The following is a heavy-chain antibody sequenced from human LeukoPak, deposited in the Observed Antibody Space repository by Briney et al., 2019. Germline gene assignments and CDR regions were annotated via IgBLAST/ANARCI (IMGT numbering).Heavy chain of an antibody. CDR3: AKYSSGMDV. CDR1: AFSVTRNY. CDR2: ISGSGGST. V-gene: IGHV3-23*01. Sequence: GRSLSLSCATSAFSVTRNYMSWVRPAPGKGLEWVSDISGSGGSTYYADSVKGRFTISRDNSKNTLYLQMNSMRAEDTAVYYCAKYSSGMDVWGQGTTVTVSS. J-gene: IGHJ6*02. D-gene: IGHD6-19*01.